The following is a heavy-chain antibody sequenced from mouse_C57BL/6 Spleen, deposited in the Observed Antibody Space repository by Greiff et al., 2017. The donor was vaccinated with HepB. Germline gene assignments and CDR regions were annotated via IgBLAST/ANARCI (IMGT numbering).Heavy chain of an antibody. CDR3: AKGALPGYAMDY. J-gene: IGHJ4*01. CDR2: INPSSGYT. CDR1: GYTFTSYW. V-gene: IGHV1-7*01. Sequence: QVHVKQSGAELAKPGASVKLSCKASGYTFTSYWMHWVKQRPGQGLEWIGYINPSSGYTKYNQKFKDKATLTADKSSSTAYMQLSSLTYEDSAVYNCAKGALPGYAMDYWGQGTSVTVSS. D-gene: IGHD5-5*01.